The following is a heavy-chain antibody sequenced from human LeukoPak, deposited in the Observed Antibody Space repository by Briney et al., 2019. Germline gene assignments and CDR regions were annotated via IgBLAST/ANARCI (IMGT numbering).Heavy chain of an antibody. CDR3: ARGVEPLAANTLAY. CDR2: LYSDGNT. J-gene: IGHJ4*02. D-gene: IGHD1-14*01. V-gene: IGHV3-53*01. CDR1: GFTVITYD. Sequence: GGSLRLSCAASGFTVITYDMTWVRQAPGKGLEWVSDLYSDGNTKYADSVQGRFTISRDNSKNTLYLEMNSLSPDDTAVYYCARGVEPLAANTLAYWGQGTLVTVSS.